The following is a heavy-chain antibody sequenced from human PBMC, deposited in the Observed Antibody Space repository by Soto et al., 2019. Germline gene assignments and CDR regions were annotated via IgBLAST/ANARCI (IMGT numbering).Heavy chain of an antibody. CDR3: AKARDSCSGGSCYFRYYYYYMDV. D-gene: IGHD2-15*01. J-gene: IGHJ6*03. V-gene: IGHV3-9*01. CDR1: GFTFDDYA. Sequence: LSLTCAASGFTFDDYAMHWVRQAPGKGLEWVSGISWNSGSIGYADSVKGRFTISRDNAKNSLYLQMNSLRAEDTALYYCAKARDSCSGGSCYFRYYYYYMDVWGKGTTVTVSS. CDR2: ISWNSGSI.